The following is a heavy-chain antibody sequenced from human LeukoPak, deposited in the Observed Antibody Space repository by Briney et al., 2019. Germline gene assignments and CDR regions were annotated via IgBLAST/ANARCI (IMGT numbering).Heavy chain of an antibody. CDR3: TRDSGLGNGAFDV. D-gene: IGHD3-10*01. Sequence: SQTLSLTCAISGDSVSSNSAAWDWIRQSPSRGLEWLGRTYYRSKWFYDYAVSVKSRITINPDTSKNQFSLLLNSVTPEDTAVYYCTRDSGLGNGAFDVWGQGTMVTVSS. V-gene: IGHV6-1*01. J-gene: IGHJ3*01. CDR1: GDSVSSNSAA. CDR2: TYYRSKWFY.